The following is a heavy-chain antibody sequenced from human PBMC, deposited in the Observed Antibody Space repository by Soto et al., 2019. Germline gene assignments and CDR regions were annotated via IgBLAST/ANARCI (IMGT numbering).Heavy chain of an antibody. D-gene: IGHD2-15*01. CDR1: GYTLTELS. J-gene: IGHJ6*03. CDR2: FDPEDGET. V-gene: IGHV1-24*01. CDR3: ATDYNREVVAATGYYYYMDV. Sequence: QVQLVQSGAEVKKPGASVKVSCKVSGYTLTELSMHWVRQAPGKGLEWMGGFDPEDGETIYAQKFQGRVTMTEDTSTDTAYMELSSLRSEDTAVYYCATDYNREVVAATGYYYYMDVWGKGTTVTVSS.